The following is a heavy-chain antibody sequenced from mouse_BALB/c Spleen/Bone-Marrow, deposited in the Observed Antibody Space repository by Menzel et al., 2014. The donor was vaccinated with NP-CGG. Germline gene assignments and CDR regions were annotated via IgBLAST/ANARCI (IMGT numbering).Heavy chain of an antibody. CDR3: ARQYGDY. CDR1: GYPFSSYW. V-gene: IGHV1-80*01. J-gene: IGHJ2*01. CDR2: VSPGDGET. D-gene: IGHD2-10*02. Sequence: QVQLQQSGDELVRPGSSVKISCKASGYPFSSYWMSWVKQRPGQGLEWIGQVSPGDGETNYNGKFKGNATLTEDKSYSIAYMQLISLTSEDSSVYCCARQYGDYWGQGSTLTGSS.